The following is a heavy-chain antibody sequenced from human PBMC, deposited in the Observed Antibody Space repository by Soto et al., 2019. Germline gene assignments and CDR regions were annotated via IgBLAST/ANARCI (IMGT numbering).Heavy chain of an antibody. V-gene: IGHV2-5*02. Sequence: QITLKESGPTLVKPTQTLTLTCTFSGFSLSTGGVGVGWIRQPPGKALEWLALIYWDDDKRYSPSLKSRLTIMKDTSKNQVVLIMTIMDPVDTATYYCVQSRCGGDCFQSYSSHYYYGVDVWGQGTTVTVSS. J-gene: IGHJ6*02. CDR2: IYWDDDK. CDR1: GFSLSTGGVG. CDR3: VQSRCGGDCFQSYSSHYYYGVDV. D-gene: IGHD2-21*02.